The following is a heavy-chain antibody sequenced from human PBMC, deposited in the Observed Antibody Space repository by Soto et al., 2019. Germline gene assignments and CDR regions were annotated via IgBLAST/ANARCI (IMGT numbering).Heavy chain of an antibody. Sequence: QVQLVQSGAVVKKPGSSVKVSCKASGGTFSSYAISWVRQAPGQGLEWMGGMIPIFGTANYAQKLQGRVTITADKSTSTTSIDMSSRRSEDTAVYYCARHPAVRDYYYGMDGWGQGTTVTVSS. V-gene: IGHV1-69*14. CDR3: ARHPAVRDYYYGMDG. CDR1: GGTFSSYA. CDR2: MIPIFGTA. J-gene: IGHJ6*02.